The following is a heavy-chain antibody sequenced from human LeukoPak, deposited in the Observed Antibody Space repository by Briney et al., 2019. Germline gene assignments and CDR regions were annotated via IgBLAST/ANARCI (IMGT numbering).Heavy chain of an antibody. V-gene: IGHV3-23*01. D-gene: IGHD3-22*01. CDR3: AKDRPPYYYDSSGYPDY. Sequence: GRSLRLSCAASGFTFSSYAMSWVRQAPGKGLEWVSAISGSGGSTYYADSVKGRFTISRDNSKNTLYLQMSSLRAEDTAVYYCAKDRPPYYYDSSGYPDYWGQGTLVTVSS. CDR1: GFTFSSYA. CDR2: ISGSGGST. J-gene: IGHJ4*02.